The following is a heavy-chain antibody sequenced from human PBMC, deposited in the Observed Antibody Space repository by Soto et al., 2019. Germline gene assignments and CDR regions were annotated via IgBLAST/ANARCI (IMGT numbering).Heavy chain of an antibody. Sequence: GASVKVSCKASGYTFTSYDINWVRQATGQGLEWMGWMNPNSGNTGYAQKFQGRVTMTRNTSISTAYMELSSLRSDDTAVYYCAREHYGSGSSDYWGQGTLVTVSS. CDR2: MNPNSGNT. D-gene: IGHD3-10*01. J-gene: IGHJ4*02. V-gene: IGHV1-8*01. CDR3: AREHYGSGSSDY. CDR1: GYTFTSYD.